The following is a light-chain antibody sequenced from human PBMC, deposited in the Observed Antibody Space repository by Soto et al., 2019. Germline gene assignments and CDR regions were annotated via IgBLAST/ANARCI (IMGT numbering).Light chain of an antibody. V-gene: IGKV3-15*01. CDR3: QQYNNWPPIT. Sequence: EIVMTQSPATLSVSPGERATLSCRASQSVSGNFAWYQQKPGQAPRLLIYGASTRATGIPARFSGSGSGTEFTITISSLPSEDFAVYYCQQYNNWPPITFGQGTRLEIK. J-gene: IGKJ5*01. CDR1: QSVSGN. CDR2: GAS.